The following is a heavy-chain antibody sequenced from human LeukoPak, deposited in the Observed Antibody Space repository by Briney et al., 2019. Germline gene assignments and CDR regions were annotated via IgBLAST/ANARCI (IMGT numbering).Heavy chain of an antibody. J-gene: IGHJ4*02. Sequence: QPGGSLRLSCAASGFSFSDYYMGWIRQAPGKGLEWVSYISGSSGYTKYADSVKGRFTISRDNAKNSLYLQVNSLRAEDTAVYYCARGTGTTAYFDYWGQGTLVTVSS. CDR3: ARGTGTTAYFDY. CDR1: GFSFSDYY. V-gene: IGHV3-11*06. CDR2: ISGSSGYT. D-gene: IGHD1-1*01.